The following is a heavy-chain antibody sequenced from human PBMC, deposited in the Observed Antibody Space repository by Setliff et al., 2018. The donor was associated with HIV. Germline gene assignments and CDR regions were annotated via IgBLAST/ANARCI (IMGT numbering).Heavy chain of an antibody. CDR3: ARGSSWPYYFDY. CDR1: GGSISSGSYY. Sequence: LSLTCTVSGGSISSGSYYWSWIRQPTGKGLEWIGRIYTSGSTNYNPSLESRVTISVDTSKNQFSLKLSSVTAADTAVYYCARGSSWPYYFDYWGQGTLVTVSS. D-gene: IGHD6-13*01. J-gene: IGHJ4*02. V-gene: IGHV4-61*02. CDR2: IYTSGST.